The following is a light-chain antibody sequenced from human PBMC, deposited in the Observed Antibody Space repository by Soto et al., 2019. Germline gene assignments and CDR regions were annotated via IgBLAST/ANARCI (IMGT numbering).Light chain of an antibody. CDR1: QGIRHD. V-gene: IGKV1-17*01. Sequence: DIQMTQSPSSLSASVGDRVTITCRASQGIRHDLGWYQQKPGKAHKRLIYAASSLQSGVQSRFSGSGSGTEFTLTISSLQPEDFATYYCIQHNSYPPTVGQGTKVDIK. CDR2: AAS. J-gene: IGKJ1*01. CDR3: IQHNSYPPT.